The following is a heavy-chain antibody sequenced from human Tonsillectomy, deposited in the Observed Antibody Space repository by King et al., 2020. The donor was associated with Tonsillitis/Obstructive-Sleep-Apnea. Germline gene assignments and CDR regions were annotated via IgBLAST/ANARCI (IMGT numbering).Heavy chain of an antibody. CDR1: GGSISSSRYY. D-gene: IGHD6-19*01. Sequence: QLQLQESGPGLVKPSETLSLTCTVSGGSISSSRYYWGWIRQPPGKGLEWIGSIYYSGSTYYNPSLKSRVTISVDTSKNQFSLKLSSVTAADTAVYYCARHSPQWPDYWGQGTLVTVSS. J-gene: IGHJ4*02. CDR2: IYYSGST. V-gene: IGHV4-39*01. CDR3: ARHSPQWPDY.